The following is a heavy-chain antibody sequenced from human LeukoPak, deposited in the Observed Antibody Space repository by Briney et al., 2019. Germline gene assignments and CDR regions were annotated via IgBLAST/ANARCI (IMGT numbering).Heavy chain of an antibody. CDR2: IYSGGST. J-gene: IGHJ4*02. CDR3: ARDHDSSDDHNFDY. Sequence: PGGSLRLSCAASGFTVSSNYMSWVRQAPGKGREWVSVIYSGGSTYYADSVKGRFTISRDNSKNTLYLQMNSLRAEDTAVYYCARDHDSSDDHNFDYWGQGTLVTVSS. V-gene: IGHV3-66*01. D-gene: IGHD3-22*01. CDR1: GFTVSSNY.